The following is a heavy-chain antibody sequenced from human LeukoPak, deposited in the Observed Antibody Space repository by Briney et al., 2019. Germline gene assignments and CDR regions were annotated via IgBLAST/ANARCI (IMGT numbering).Heavy chain of an antibody. CDR1: GFTFNTYS. V-gene: IGHV3-21*06. CDR2: IDSSGGYM. CDR3: LRGDRRDY. Sequence: GGSLRLSCEASGFTFNTYSMNWARQAPGEGLEWDSSIDSSGGYMFYADSVKGRFIISRDNAKDSLYLQMNSLRVEDTAVYYCLRGDRRDYWGQGTLVTVSS. J-gene: IGHJ4*02.